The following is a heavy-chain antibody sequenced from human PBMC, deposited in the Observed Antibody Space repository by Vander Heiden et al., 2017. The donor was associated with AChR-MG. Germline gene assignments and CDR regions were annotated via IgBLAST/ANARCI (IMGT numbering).Heavy chain of an antibody. D-gene: IGHD6-13*01. CDR1: SVSRHSHY. J-gene: IGHJ5*01. Sequence: QVQLQESGPGLVKPSETLSLTCNVSSVSRHSHYWSWIRQPPGKGLEWIGYIYYSGTINYNPSLQSRVTISVDTTKNQFSLKLRSVTAADTAVYYCARAVPLYATSWYANWFDSWGQGILVTVSS. CDR2: IYYSGTI. V-gene: IGHV4-61*01. CDR3: ARAVPLYATSWYANWFDS.